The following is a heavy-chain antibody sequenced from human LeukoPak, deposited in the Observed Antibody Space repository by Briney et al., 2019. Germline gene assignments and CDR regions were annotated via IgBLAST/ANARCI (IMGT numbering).Heavy chain of an antibody. D-gene: IGHD3-10*01. J-gene: IGHJ4*02. CDR2: IKQDGSEK. CDR3: AREPPLVGVIMFGTDY. Sequence: GGSLRLSCAASGFTFSSYWMSWVRQAPGKGLEWVANIKQDGSEKYYVDSVKGRFTISRDNAKNSLYLQMNSLRAEDTAVYYCAREPPLVGVIMFGTDYWGQGTLVTVSS. CDR1: GFTFSSYW. V-gene: IGHV3-7*01.